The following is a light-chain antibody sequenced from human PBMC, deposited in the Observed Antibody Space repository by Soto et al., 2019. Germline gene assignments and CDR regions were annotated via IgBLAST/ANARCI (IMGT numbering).Light chain of an antibody. CDR1: QSISSY. CDR3: QQSYSTPHT. V-gene: IGKV1-39*01. J-gene: IGKJ5*01. Sequence: DVQMTQSQSSLSASVGARVTITCRASQSISSYVNWYQQKPGKAPKLLIYAASSLQSGVPSRFSGSGSGTDFTLTISSLQPEDFATYYCQQSYSTPHTFGQGTRLEIK. CDR2: AAS.